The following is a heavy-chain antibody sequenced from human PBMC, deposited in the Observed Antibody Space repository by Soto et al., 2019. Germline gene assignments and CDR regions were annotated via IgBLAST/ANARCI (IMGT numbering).Heavy chain of an antibody. D-gene: IGHD3-9*01. CDR3: ARDSYDILTGYYTHYFDY. J-gene: IGHJ4*02. V-gene: IGHV3-21*01. CDR2: ISSSSSYI. Sequence: PGGSLRLSCAASGFTFSSYSMNWVRQAPGKGLEWVSSISSSSSYIYYADSVKGRFTISRDNAKNSLYLQMNSLRSEDTAVYYCARDSYDILTGYYTHYFDYWGQGT. CDR1: GFTFSSYS.